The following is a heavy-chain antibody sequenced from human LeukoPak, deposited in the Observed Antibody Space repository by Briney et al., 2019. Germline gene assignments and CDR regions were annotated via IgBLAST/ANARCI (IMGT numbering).Heavy chain of an antibody. CDR3: ARSRGLNYYGSGSPNNY. CDR2: INHSGST. Sequence: SETLSLTCAAYGGSFSGYYWSWIRQPPGKGLEWIGDINHSGSTNYNPSLKSRVTISVDTSKNQFSLKLSSVTAADTAMYYCARSRGLNYYGSGSPNNYWGQGTLVTVSS. V-gene: IGHV4-34*01. J-gene: IGHJ4*02. CDR1: GGSFSGYY. D-gene: IGHD3-10*01.